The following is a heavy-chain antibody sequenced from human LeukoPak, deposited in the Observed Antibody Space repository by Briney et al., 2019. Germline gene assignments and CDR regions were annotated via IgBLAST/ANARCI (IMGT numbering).Heavy chain of an antibody. D-gene: IGHD4-23*01. CDR2: IYYSGST. CDR1: GGSISSGDYY. CDR3: ARDLLNEGNHLDY. V-gene: IGHV4-30-4*01. J-gene: IGHJ4*02. Sequence: SETLSLTCAVSGGSISSGDYYWSWIRQPPGKGLEWIGYIYYSGSTYYNPSLKSRVTISVDTSKNQFSLKLSSVTAADTAVYYCARDLLNEGNHLDYWGQGTLVTVSS.